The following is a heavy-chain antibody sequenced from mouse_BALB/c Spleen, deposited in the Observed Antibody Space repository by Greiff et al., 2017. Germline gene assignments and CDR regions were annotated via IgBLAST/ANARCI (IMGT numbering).Heavy chain of an antibody. Sequence: EVQLVESGGGLVKPGGSLKLSCAASGFTFSSYAMSWVRQTPEKRLEWVASISSGGSTYYPDSVKGRFTISRDNARNILYLQMSSLRSEDTAMYYCARSYYGSSYEGWYFDVWGAGTTVTVSS. CDR3: ARSYYGSSYEGWYFDV. CDR2: ISSGGST. V-gene: IGHV5-6-5*01. J-gene: IGHJ1*01. D-gene: IGHD1-1*01. CDR1: GFTFSSYA.